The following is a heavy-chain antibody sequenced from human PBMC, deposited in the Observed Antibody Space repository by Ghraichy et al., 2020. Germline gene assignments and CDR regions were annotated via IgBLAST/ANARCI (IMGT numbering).Heavy chain of an antibody. J-gene: IGHJ6*02. V-gene: IGHV4-34*01. CDR1: GGSFSGYY. CDR3: ARGLRGSSWYVVYYGMDV. Sequence: SETLSLTCAVYGGSFSGYYWSWIRQPPGKGLEWIGEINHSGSTNYNPSLKSRVTISVDTSKNQFSLKLSSVTAADTAVYYCARGLRGSSWYVVYYGMDVWGQGTTVTVSS. D-gene: IGHD6-13*01. CDR2: INHSGST.